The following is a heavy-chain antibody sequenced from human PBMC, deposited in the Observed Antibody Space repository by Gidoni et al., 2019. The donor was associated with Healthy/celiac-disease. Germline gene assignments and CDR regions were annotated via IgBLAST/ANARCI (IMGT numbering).Heavy chain of an antibody. D-gene: IGHD2-15*01. CDR2: ISYDGSNK. CDR1: GFTFSSYG. J-gene: IGHJ6*02. Sequence: QVQLVESGGGVVQPGRSLRLSCAASGFTFSSYGMHWVRQAPGKGLEWVAVISYDGSNKYYADSVKGRFTISRDNSKNTLYLQMNSLRAEDTAVYYCAKEVVAATPGFWGTHYYYYGMDVWGQGTTVTVSS. CDR3: AKEVVAATPGFWGTHYYYYGMDV. V-gene: IGHV3-30*18.